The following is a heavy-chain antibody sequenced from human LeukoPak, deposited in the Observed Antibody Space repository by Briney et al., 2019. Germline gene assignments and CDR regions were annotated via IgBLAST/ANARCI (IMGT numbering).Heavy chain of an antibody. CDR1: GDSVSSNSAA. CDR2: TYYRSKWYN. V-gene: IGHV6-1*01. J-gene: IGHJ5*02. D-gene: IGHD6-19*01. CDR3: ARGHSGAGIAVLWFDP. Sequence: SQTLSLTCAISGDSVSSNSAAWNWIRQSPSRGLEWLGRTYYRSKWYNDYAVSVKSRITINPDTSKNQFSLQLNSVTPEDTAVYYCARGHSGAGIAVLWFDPWGQGTLVTVSS.